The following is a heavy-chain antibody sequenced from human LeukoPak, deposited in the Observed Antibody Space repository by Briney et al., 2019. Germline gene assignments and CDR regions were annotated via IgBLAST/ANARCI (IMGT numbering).Heavy chain of an antibody. CDR2: IIPIFGTA. J-gene: IGHJ5*02. CDR1: GGTFSSYA. V-gene: IGHV1-69*13. Sequence: GASVKVSCKASGGTFSSYAISWVRQAPGQGLEWMGGIIPIFGTANYAQKFQGRVMITADESTSTAYMELSSLRSEDTAVYYCARLAWLGTYNWFDPWGQGTLVTVSS. D-gene: IGHD5-12*01. CDR3: ARLAWLGTYNWFDP.